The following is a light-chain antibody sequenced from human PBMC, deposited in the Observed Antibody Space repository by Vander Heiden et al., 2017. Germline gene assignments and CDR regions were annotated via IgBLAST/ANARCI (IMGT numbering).Light chain of an antibody. V-gene: IGKV4-1*01. J-gene: IGKJ2*02. CDR3: QQYYSTPCT. CDR2: WAS. CDR1: QSVLYSFHNKNY. Sequence: DIVMTQSPDSLAVSLGERATINCKSRQSVLYSFHNKNYLAWYQQKPGQPPKLLIDWASTRESGVPDRFSGSGSGTDFTLTISSLQAEDVAVYYCQQYYSTPCTFGQGTKLEIK.